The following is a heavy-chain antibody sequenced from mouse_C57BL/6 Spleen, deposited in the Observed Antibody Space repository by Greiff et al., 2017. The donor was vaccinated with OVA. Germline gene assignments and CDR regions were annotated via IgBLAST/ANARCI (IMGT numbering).Heavy chain of an antibody. CDR1: GYTFTDYE. D-gene: IGHD1-1*01. V-gene: IGHV1-15*01. CDR3: TREDYYGSLYAMDY. CDR2: IDPETGGT. Sequence: QVQLKESGAELVRPGASVTLSCKASGYTFTDYEMHWVKQTPVHGLEWIGAIDPETGGTAYNQKFKGKAILTADKSSSTAYMELRSLTSEDSAVYYCTREDYYGSLYAMDYWGQGTSVTVSS. J-gene: IGHJ4*01.